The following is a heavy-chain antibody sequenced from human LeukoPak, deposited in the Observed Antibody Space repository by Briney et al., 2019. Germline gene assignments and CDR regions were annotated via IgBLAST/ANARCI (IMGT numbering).Heavy chain of an antibody. CDR1: GITFSNYW. D-gene: IGHD2-15*01. J-gene: IGHJ3*02. CDR3: ATEPGIGYAFDI. CDR2: TNPDGSEK. Sequence: GGSLRLSCAASGITFSNYWMSWVRQAPGKGLEWVANTNPDGSEKNYAHSVKGRFTISRDNAKNSLSLQMNSLRAEDTAVYYCATEPGIGYAFDIWGQGRMVTVSS. V-gene: IGHV3-7*01.